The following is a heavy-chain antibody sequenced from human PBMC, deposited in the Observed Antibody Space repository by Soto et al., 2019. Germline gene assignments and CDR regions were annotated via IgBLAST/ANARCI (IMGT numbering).Heavy chain of an antibody. J-gene: IGHJ5*02. V-gene: IGHV1-2*02. Sequence: ASVKVSCKASGYTFTDYFIHWVRQAPGQGFEWMGWINPKSRGTTYAQKFQGRVTMTRDTSNSTAYMELRGLRSDDTAIYYCARVTLKAGNWFDPWGQGTLVTVS. CDR2: INPKSRGT. CDR1: GYTFTDYF. CDR3: ARVTLKAGNWFDP.